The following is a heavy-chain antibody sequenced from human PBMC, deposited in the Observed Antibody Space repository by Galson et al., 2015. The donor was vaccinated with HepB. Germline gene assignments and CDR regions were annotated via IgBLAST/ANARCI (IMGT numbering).Heavy chain of an antibody. Sequence: QSGAEVKKPGESLRISCKGSGYTFTDTFTSCWINWVRQMPGKGLEWMGRIDPSDSHINYNPSFQGHVIMSLDKSITTAYLQWSNLKASDSAMYYCVTGGAGPMNWDFDHWGQGTLVTVSS. V-gene: IGHV5-10-1*01. D-gene: IGHD2-8*02. CDR3: VTGGAGPMNWDFDH. CDR1: GYTFTDTFTSCW. CDR2: IDPSDSHI. J-gene: IGHJ4*02.